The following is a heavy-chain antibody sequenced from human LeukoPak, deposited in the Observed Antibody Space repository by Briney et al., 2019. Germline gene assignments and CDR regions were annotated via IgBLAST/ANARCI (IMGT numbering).Heavy chain of an antibody. Sequence: GASVKVSCKASGYTFTSYGISWVRQAPGQGLEWVGWISAYNGYTNYAQKFQGRVTMTRDTSVSTAYMELSRLRSDDTAVYYCARDLTLYYYDSSGLYYFDYWGQGTLVTVSS. CDR2: ISAYNGYT. CDR3: ARDLTLYYYDSSGLYYFDY. V-gene: IGHV1-18*01. J-gene: IGHJ4*02. CDR1: GYTFTSYG. D-gene: IGHD3-22*01.